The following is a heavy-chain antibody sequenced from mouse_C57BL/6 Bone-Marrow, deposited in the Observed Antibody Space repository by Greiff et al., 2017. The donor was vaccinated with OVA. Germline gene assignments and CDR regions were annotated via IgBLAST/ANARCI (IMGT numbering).Heavy chain of an antibody. CDR3: AREGAYSNYEDY. CDR1: GYTFTSYW. J-gene: IGHJ2*01. CDR2: IDPSDSYT. D-gene: IGHD2-5*01. Sequence: QVQLQQPGAELVRPGTSVKLSCKASGYTFTSYWMHWVKQRPGQGLEWIGVIDPSDSYTNYNQKFKGKATLTVDTSSSTAYMQLSSLTSADSAVYYGAREGAYSNYEDYWGQGTTLTVSS. V-gene: IGHV1-59*01.